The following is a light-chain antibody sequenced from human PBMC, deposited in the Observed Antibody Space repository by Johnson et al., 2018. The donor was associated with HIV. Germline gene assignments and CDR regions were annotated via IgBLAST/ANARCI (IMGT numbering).Light chain of an antibody. J-gene: IGLJ1*01. CDR2: ENN. CDR3: VTWDNSLSAYV. Sequence: QSVLTQPPSVSAAPGQKVTISCSGSSSNIGNNFVSWYQQLQGTAPKLLIYENNKRPSGIPDRFSGSKSGTSATLGITGLQTGAEADYYCVTWDNSLSAYVFGTGTTLTVV. CDR1: SSNIGNNF. V-gene: IGLV1-51*02.